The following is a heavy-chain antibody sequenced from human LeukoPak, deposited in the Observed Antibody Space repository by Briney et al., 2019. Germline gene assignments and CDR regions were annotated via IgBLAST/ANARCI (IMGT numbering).Heavy chain of an antibody. CDR1: GGSLSSYY. CDR2: IYTSGST. Sequence: SETLSLTCTVSGGSLSSYYWSWIRQPAGKGLEWIGRIYTSGSTNYNPSLKSRVTMSVETSKNQFSLKLSSVTAADTAVYYCARDRLTHAFDIWGQGTMVTVSS. V-gene: IGHV4-4*07. CDR3: ARDRLTHAFDI. D-gene: IGHD3-9*01. J-gene: IGHJ3*02.